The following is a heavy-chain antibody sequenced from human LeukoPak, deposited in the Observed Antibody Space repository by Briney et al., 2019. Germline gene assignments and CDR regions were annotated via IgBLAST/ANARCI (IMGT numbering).Heavy chain of an antibody. CDR2: IYRGGST. D-gene: IGHD3-22*01. J-gene: IGHJ4*02. CDR1: GFTVSSNY. V-gene: IGHV3-66*01. Sequence: GGSLRLSCAASGFTVSSNYMSWVRQAPGKGLEWVSVIYRGGSTYYADSVKGRFSISRDNSKNTLYLQMNSLRAEDTAVYYCARWGENYYDSSGDYWGQGTLVTVSS. CDR3: ARWGENYYDSSGDY.